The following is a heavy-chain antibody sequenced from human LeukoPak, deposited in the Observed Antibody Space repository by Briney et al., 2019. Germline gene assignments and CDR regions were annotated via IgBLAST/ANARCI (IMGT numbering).Heavy chain of an antibody. V-gene: IGHV1-24*01. D-gene: IGHD5-12*01. CDR3: ARYLPGGYEYWYFDL. J-gene: IGHJ2*01. CDR1: GYTLTELS. Sequence: ASVKVSCKVSGYTLTELSMHWVRQAPGKGLEWMGGFDPEDGETIYAQKFQGRVTMTEDTSTDTAYMELSSLRSEDTAVYYCARYLPGGYEYWYFDLWGRGTLVTVSS. CDR2: FDPEDGET.